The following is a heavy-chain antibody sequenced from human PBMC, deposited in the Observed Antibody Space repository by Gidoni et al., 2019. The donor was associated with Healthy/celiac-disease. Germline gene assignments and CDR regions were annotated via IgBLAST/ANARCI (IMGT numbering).Heavy chain of an antibody. D-gene: IGHD2-15*01. CDR3: AKLPVDTEIDY. V-gene: IGHV3-30*18. CDR2: ISYDGSNK. Sequence: QVQLVESGGGVVQPGRSLRLSCAASGFTFSSYGMHWVRQAPGKGLEWVAVISYDGSNKYYADSVKGRFTISRDNSKNTLYLQMNSLRAEDTAVYYCAKLPVDTEIDYWGQGTLVTVSS. J-gene: IGHJ4*02. CDR1: GFTFSSYG.